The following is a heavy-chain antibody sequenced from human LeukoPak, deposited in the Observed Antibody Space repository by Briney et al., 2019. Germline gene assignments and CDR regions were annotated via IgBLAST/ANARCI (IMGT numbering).Heavy chain of an antibody. V-gene: IGHV1-18*01. CDR2: ISTYNGNT. J-gene: IGHJ3*02. CDR3: ARDSDAVDDAFDI. D-gene: IGHD6-19*01. CDR1: GYTFTTYG. Sequence: GASVKVSCRSSGYTFTTYGITWVRQAPGQGLEWMGWISTYNGNTNYAQKLQGRVTMTTDTSTSTAYMELRSLRSDDTAMYYCARDSDAVDDAFDIWGQGTVVTVSS.